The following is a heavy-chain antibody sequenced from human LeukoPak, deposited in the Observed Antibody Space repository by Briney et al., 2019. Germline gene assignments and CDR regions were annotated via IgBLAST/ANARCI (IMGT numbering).Heavy chain of an antibody. V-gene: IGHV1-69*04. CDR2: IIPILGIA. CDR1: GYTFTSYG. Sequence: SVKVSCKASGYTFTSYGISWVRQAPGQGLEWMGRIIPILGIANYAQKFQGRVTITADKSTSTAYMELSSLRSEDTAVYYCYYNAKAGDDYWGQGTLVTVSS. J-gene: IGHJ4*02. CDR3: YYNAKAGDDY. D-gene: IGHD1-1*01.